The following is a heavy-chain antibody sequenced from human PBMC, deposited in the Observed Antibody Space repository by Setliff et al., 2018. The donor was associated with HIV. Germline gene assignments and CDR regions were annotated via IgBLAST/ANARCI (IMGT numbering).Heavy chain of an antibody. CDR3: ARHGGTMVRGVIIYWFDP. Sequence: PSETLSLTCTVSGGSISSSSYYWGWIRQPPGKGLEWIGSIYYSGSTYYNPSLKSRVTISVDTSKNQFSLKLSSVTAADTAVYYCARHGGTMVRGVIIYWFDPWGQGTLGTVSS. V-gene: IGHV4-39*01. CDR1: GGSISSSSYY. CDR2: IYYSGST. D-gene: IGHD3-10*01. J-gene: IGHJ5*02.